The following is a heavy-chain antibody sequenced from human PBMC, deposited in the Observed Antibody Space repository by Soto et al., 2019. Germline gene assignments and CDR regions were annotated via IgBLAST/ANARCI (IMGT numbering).Heavy chain of an antibody. J-gene: IGHJ5*02. CDR2: IDYSGST. Sequence: SDTLSPTCIPSVITITSYPLSWIRQPPGKGLEWIGNIDYSGSTNDHPSLKSRVTISVDTSKNQFSLKMRSVTAADTAIYYCAKDIVAAAYTWFDPWGQG. D-gene: IGHD2-2*01. CDR3: AKDIVAAAYTWFDP. V-gene: IGHV4-59*01. CDR1: VITITSYP.